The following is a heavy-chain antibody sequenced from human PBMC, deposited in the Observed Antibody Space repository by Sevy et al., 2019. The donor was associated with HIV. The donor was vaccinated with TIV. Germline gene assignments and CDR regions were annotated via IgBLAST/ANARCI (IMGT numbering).Heavy chain of an antibody. CDR2: IYYSGST. D-gene: IGHD3-10*01. J-gene: IGHJ4*02. V-gene: IGHV4-31*03. CDR1: GGSISSGGYY. Sequence: SETLSLTCTVSGGSISSGGYYWSWIRQHPGKGLEWIGYIYYSGSTYYNPSLKSRVTISVDTSKNQFSLKLSSVTAADTAVYYCVREIVEYYYGSGSYRGGYFDYWGQGTLVTVSS. CDR3: VREIVEYYYGSGSYRGGYFDY.